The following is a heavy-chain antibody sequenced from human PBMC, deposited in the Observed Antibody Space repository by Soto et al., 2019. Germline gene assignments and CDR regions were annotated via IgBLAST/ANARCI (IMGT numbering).Heavy chain of an antibody. J-gene: IGHJ6*03. Sequence: QVQLVVSGGGVVQPGRSLRLSCAASGFTFSSYGMHWVRQAPGKGLEWVAVIWYDGSNKYYADSVKGRFTISRDNSKNTLYLQMNSLRAEDTAVYYCARDAGGSGSSYYYYMDVWGKGTTVTVSS. CDR3: ARDAGGSGSSYYYYMDV. CDR1: GFTFSSYG. D-gene: IGHD3-10*01. V-gene: IGHV3-33*01. CDR2: IWYDGSNK.